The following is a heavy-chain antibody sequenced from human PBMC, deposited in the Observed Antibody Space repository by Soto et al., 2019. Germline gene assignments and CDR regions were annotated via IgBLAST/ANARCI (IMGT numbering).Heavy chain of an antibody. Sequence: GGSLRLSCAASGFTFSSYAMHWVRQAPGKGLEWVAVIWYDGSNKYYADSVKGRFTISRDNSKNTLYLQMNSLRAEDTAVYYCARDRSTSYYYYGMDVWGQGTTVTVSS. V-gene: IGHV3-33*08. CDR3: ARDRSTSYYYYGMDV. D-gene: IGHD2-2*01. CDR2: IWYDGSNK. J-gene: IGHJ6*02. CDR1: GFTFSSYA.